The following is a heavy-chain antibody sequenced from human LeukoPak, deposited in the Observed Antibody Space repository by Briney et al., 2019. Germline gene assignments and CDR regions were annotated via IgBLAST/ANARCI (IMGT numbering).Heavy chain of an antibody. D-gene: IGHD3-10*01. Sequence: PGGSLRLSCEAFGFIFSSHLMHWVRQAPGKGLVWVSRSSTDGSTTIYADSVKGRFTISRDNAKNSLFLPMNSPRAEDTAVYYCARDPGLTMVRGVIGILAFDIWGQGTMVTVSS. CDR1: GFIFSSHL. CDR2: SSTDGSTT. J-gene: IGHJ3*02. CDR3: ARDPGLTMVRGVIGILAFDI. V-gene: IGHV3-74*01.